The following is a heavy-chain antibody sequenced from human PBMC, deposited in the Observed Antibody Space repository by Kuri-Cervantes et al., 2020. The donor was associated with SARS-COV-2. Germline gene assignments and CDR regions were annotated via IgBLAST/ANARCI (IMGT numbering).Heavy chain of an antibody. CDR1: GFTFSSYA. V-gene: IGHV3-30*03. J-gene: IGHJ6*03. Sequence: GESLKISCAASGFTFSSYAMSWVRQAPGKGLEWVAVISYDGSNKYYADSVKGRFTISRDNSKNTLYLQMNSLRAEDTAVYYCARDKWDYGDYYYYMDVWGKGTTVTVSS. CDR2: ISYDGSNK. CDR3: ARDKWDYGDYYYYMDV. D-gene: IGHD4-17*01.